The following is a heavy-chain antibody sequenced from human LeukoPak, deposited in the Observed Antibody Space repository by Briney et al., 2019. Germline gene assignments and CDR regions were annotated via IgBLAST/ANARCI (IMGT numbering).Heavy chain of an antibody. CDR1: GYSISSGYY. Sequence: SETLSLTCTVSGYSISSGYYWGWIRQPPGKGLEWIGNIYHSGSTYYNPSLKSRVTISVDTSKNQFSLKLSSVTAADTAVYYCARHGIVVNYYFDYWGQGTLVTVSS. J-gene: IGHJ4*02. CDR2: IYHSGST. CDR3: ARHGIVVNYYFDY. D-gene: IGHD1-1*01. V-gene: IGHV4-38-2*02.